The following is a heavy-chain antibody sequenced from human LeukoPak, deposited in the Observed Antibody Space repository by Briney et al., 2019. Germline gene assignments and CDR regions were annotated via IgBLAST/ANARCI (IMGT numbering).Heavy chain of an antibody. V-gene: IGHV1-46*01. CDR2: INPKDGAT. Sequence: ASVKVSCKTPGYTFIRHWMHWVRQAPGQGLEWMGIINPKDGATDFAQRFQGRVTMTTDTSTSTVYMELSSLRSEDTAVYYCARDHSNEMCGGDCFASWFDPWGQGTLVTVSS. D-gene: IGHD2-21*02. CDR1: GYTFIRHW. CDR3: ARDHSNEMCGGDCFASWFDP. J-gene: IGHJ5*02.